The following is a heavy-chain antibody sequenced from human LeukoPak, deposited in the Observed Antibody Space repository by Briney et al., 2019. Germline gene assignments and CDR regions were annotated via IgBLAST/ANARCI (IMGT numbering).Heavy chain of an antibody. D-gene: IGHD2-15*01. Sequence: GGSLRLSCAASGFTFSSCGMTWVRQAPGKGLEWVSSISGSDDGTYYADSVKGRFTISRDNAKNSLYLQMSSLRDEDTAVYYCAQKGGTDHWGQGTLVTVSS. CDR1: GFTFSSCG. J-gene: IGHJ4*02. CDR2: ISGSDDGT. CDR3: AQKGGTDH. V-gene: IGHV3-23*01.